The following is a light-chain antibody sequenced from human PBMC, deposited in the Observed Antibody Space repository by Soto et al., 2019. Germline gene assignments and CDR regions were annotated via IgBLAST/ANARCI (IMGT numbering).Light chain of an antibody. CDR3: QQYNNWPKT. Sequence: EIVMTQSPATLSVSPGERATLTRRASQSVSSNLAWYQQKPGQAPRLLIYGASTRATGIPVRISGSGSGTEFTLTISSLQSEDFAVYYCQQYNNWPKTFGQGTKLEIK. CDR1: QSVSSN. CDR2: GAS. J-gene: IGKJ2*01. V-gene: IGKV3-15*01.